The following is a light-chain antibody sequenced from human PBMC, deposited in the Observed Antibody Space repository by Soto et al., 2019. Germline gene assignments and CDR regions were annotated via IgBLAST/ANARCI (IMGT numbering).Light chain of an antibody. Sequence: QSVLTQPPSVSAAPGQKVTISCSGSSSNIGNNHASWYQHLPGTAPKLLIFDNDKRPSGIPDRFSGSKSGTSATLCITGLQTGDEADYYCGTWDSSLSAWVFGGGTKVTVL. CDR2: DND. CDR3: GTWDSSLSAWV. J-gene: IGLJ3*02. V-gene: IGLV1-51*01. CDR1: SSNIGNNH.